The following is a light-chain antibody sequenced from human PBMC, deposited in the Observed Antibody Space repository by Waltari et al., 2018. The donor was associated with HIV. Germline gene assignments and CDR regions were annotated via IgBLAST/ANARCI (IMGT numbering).Light chain of an antibody. Sequence: QSVLTQPPSASGTPGHTVTISCFGSNSSIGRNPVDWYQHLPGTAPKLLIYNTNQRPSGVPDRFSGSKSSTSASLTISGLQSEDEADYYCAAWDDSLNATVFGIGTKVSVL. CDR1: NSSIGRNP. CDR3: AAWDDSLNATV. J-gene: IGLJ1*01. V-gene: IGLV1-44*01. CDR2: NTN.